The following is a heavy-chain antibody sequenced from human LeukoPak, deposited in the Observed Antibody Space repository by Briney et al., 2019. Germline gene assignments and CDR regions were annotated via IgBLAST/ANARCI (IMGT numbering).Heavy chain of an antibody. Sequence: GGSLRLSCTASGFTFGDYAMSWVRQAPGKGLEWVGFIRSKAYGGTTEYAASVEGRFTISRDDSKSIAYLQMNSLKTEDTAVYYCTREGSAFDIWGQGTMVTVSS. CDR1: GFTFGDYA. J-gene: IGHJ3*02. V-gene: IGHV3-49*04. CDR2: IRSKAYGGTT. D-gene: IGHD3-10*01. CDR3: TREGSAFDI.